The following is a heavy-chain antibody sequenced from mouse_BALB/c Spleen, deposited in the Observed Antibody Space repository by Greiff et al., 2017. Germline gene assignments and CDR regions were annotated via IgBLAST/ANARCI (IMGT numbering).Heavy chain of an antibody. CDR1: GFTFSSFG. CDR2: ISSGSSTI. CDR3: ARTGRGWYFDV. D-gene: IGHD4-1*01. Sequence: EVQGVESGGGLVQPGGSRKLSCAASGFTFSSFGMHWVRQAPEKGLEWVAYISSGSSTIYYADTVKGRFTISRDNPKNTLFLQMTSLRSEDTAMYYCARTGRGWYFDVWGAGTTVTVSS. V-gene: IGHV5-17*02. J-gene: IGHJ1*01.